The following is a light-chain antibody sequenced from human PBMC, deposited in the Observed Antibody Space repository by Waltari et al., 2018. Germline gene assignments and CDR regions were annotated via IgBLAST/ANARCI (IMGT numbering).Light chain of an antibody. CDR1: QSISSW. Sequence: DIQMTQSPSTLSASVGDRVTITCRASQSISSWLAWYQQKPGKAPNLLILKASTLEIGVPSRFSGSGSGTEFTLTINSLQPDDFATYFCQQYKSPPWTFGQGTKVDI. J-gene: IGKJ1*01. CDR3: QQYKSPPWT. CDR2: KAS. V-gene: IGKV1-5*03.